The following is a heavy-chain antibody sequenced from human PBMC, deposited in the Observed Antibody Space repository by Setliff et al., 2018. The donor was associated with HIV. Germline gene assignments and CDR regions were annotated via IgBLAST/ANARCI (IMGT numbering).Heavy chain of an antibody. J-gene: IGHJ2*01. Sequence: SETLSLTCTVSGGSITSYYWNWIRQSPGKGLEWIGYIFDSGTTKYNPSVTSRVTISVDTSKNHFSLKLSSVTAADTAVYYCASLSSGSDWYFDLWGRGTLVTVSS. D-gene: IGHD3-22*01. V-gene: IGHV4-59*01. CDR2: IFDSGTT. CDR1: GGSITSYY. CDR3: ASLSSGSDWYFDL.